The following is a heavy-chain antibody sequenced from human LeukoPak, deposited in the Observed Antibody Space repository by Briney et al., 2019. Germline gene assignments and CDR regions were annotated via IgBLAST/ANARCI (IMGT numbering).Heavy chain of an antibody. CDR3: AREQRSDFGWNAFDI. CDR1: GFIYSNYG. J-gene: IGHJ3*02. V-gene: IGHV3-30*19. CDR2: ISYDGSNK. Sequence: GGSLRLSCAASGFIYSNYGMHWVRQAPGKGLEWVAVISYDGSNKYYADSVKGRFTISRDNSKNTLYLQMNSLRAEDTAVYYCAREQRSDFGWNAFDIWGQGTMVTVSS. D-gene: IGHD3-16*01.